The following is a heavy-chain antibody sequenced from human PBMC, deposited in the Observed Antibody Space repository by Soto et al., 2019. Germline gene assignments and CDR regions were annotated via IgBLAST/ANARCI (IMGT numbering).Heavy chain of an antibody. CDR2: IWYDGTTK. CDR3: ARDPNIVLVPAALRSYYYYYGMDV. J-gene: IGHJ6*02. Sequence: GGSLRLSCEVSGFSLSGYGMHWVRQAPGKGLEWVAVIWYDGTTKNYADSVKGRFTISRDNAKNSLYLQMNSLRAEDTAVYYCARDPNIVLVPAALRSYYYYYGMDVWGQGTSVTVSS. D-gene: IGHD2-2*01. CDR1: GFSLSGYG. V-gene: IGHV3-33*01.